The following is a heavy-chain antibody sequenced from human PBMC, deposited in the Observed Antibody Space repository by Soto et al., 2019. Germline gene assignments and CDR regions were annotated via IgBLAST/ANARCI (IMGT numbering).Heavy chain of an antibody. CDR3: ARYRGSESNSFWFDP. D-gene: IGHD6-6*01. CDR1: GGSISSFY. V-gene: IGHV4-59*01. J-gene: IGHJ5*02. CDR2: IYYSGIT. Sequence: PSETLSLTCAVSGGSISSFYWSWVRQPPGKGLEWIGYIYYSGITNYNPSLKSRVSISLDTSKNQLSLRLTSVTAADTAVYYCARYRGSESNSFWFDPWGQGTQVTVSS.